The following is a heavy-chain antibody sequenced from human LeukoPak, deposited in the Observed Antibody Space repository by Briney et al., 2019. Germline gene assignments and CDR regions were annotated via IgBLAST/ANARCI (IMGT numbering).Heavy chain of an antibody. CDR2: ISGSGGGT. J-gene: IGHJ4*02. Sequence: GGSLRLSCAASGFTFSSYGMSWVRQAPGKGLEWVSTISGSGGGTYYADSVKGRFTISRDNSKNTLYLQMNSPRADDTAVYYCAKDYSSGWYDYWGQGTLVTVSS. V-gene: IGHV3-23*01. D-gene: IGHD6-19*01. CDR3: AKDYSSGWYDY. CDR1: GFTFSSYG.